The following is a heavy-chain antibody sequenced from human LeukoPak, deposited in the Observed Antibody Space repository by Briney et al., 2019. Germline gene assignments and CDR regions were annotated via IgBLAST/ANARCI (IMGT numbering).Heavy chain of an antibody. CDR1: GFTFSSYW. CDR2: IKQDGSEK. D-gene: IGHD3-9*01. CDR3: ARVRVLQYFDWLDYFDY. J-gene: IGHJ4*02. Sequence: GGSLRLSCAASGFTFSSYWMSWVRQAPGKGLDWVANIKQDGSEKYYVDSVKGRFTISRDNAKNSLYLQMNSLRAEDTAVYYCARVRVLQYFDWLDYFDYWGQGTLVTVSS. V-gene: IGHV3-7*01.